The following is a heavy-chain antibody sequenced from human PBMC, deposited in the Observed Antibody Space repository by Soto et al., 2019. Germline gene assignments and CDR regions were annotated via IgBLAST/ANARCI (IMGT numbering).Heavy chain of an antibody. D-gene: IGHD3-22*01. J-gene: IGHJ3*02. Sequence: QVQLQESGPGLVKPSETLSLTCTVSGASISTYYWSWIRQPPGKGLEWIGYIYFTGNTNYNPSLASRVTKSLDTSKNQFSLKLNSVTAADTAVYYCARDLYDFYDSRGRSAFDIWGQGTMVTVSS. CDR2: IYFTGNT. CDR1: GASISTYY. CDR3: ARDLYDFYDSRGRSAFDI. V-gene: IGHV4-59*01.